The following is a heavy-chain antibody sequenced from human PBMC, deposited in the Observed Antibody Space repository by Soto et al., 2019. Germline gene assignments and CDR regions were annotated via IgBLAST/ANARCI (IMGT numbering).Heavy chain of an antibody. CDR2: IYSGGST. CDR1: GFTVSSNY. J-gene: IGHJ4*02. D-gene: IGHD6-19*01. V-gene: IGHV3-66*01. Sequence: PGGSLRLSCAASGFTVSSNYMSWVRQAPGKGLEWVSVIYSGGSTYYADSVKGRFTISRDNSKNTLYLQMNSLRAEDTAVYYCARDLRGTLARVSIYSSGWYYFDYWGQGTLVTVSS. CDR3: ARDLRGTLARVSIYSSGWYYFDY.